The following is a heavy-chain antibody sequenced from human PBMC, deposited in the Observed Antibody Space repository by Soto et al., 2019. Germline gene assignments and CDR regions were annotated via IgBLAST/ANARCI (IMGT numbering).Heavy chain of an antibody. CDR1: GFTFSSYG. CDR2: ISYDGSNK. J-gene: IGHJ4*02. V-gene: IGHV3-30*18. D-gene: IGHD6-13*01. CDR3: AKEGGYRSSWYATHYFDY. Sequence: QVQLVESGGGVVQPGRSMRLSCAASGFTFSSYGMHWVRQAPGKGLEWVAVISYDGSNKYYADSVKGRFTISRDNSKNTLYLQMNSLRAEDTAVYYCAKEGGYRSSWYATHYFDYWGQGSLVTVSS.